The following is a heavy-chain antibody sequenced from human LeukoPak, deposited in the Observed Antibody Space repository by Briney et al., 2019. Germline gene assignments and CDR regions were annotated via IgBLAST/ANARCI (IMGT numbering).Heavy chain of an antibody. V-gene: IGHV3-48*01. Sequence: GGSLRLSCAASGFTFSSYSMNWVRQAPGKGLEWVSYITNSGNSKSYADSVKGRFTISRDNSKNTLFLEMNSLRAEDTAVYYCAKALTSGWYLDAFNIWGQGTMVTVSS. J-gene: IGHJ3*02. D-gene: IGHD6-19*01. CDR3: AKALTSGWYLDAFNI. CDR1: GFTFSSYS. CDR2: ITNSGNSK.